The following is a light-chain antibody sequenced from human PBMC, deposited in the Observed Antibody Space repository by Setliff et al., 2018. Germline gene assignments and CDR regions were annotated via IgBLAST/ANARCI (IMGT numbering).Light chain of an antibody. CDR2: EVD. CDR1: SSDIGNYDL. CDR3: CSYAGNSLYV. Sequence: QSVLTQPASVSGSPGQSITISCTGTSSDIGNYDLVSWYQHSPGEAPKLLIYEVDERPSGVSNRFSGSKSGNTASLTISGLQAEDGADYSRCSYAGNSLYVFGTGTKVTVL. J-gene: IGLJ1*01. V-gene: IGLV2-23*02.